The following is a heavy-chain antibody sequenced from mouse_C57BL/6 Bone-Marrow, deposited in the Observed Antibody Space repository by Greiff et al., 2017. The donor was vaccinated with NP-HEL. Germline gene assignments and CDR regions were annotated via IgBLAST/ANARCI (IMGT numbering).Heavy chain of an antibody. CDR2: INPSTGGT. V-gene: IGHV1-42*01. Sequence: VQLQQSGPELVKPGASVKISCKASGYSFTGYYMNWVKQSPEKSLEWIGEINPSTGGTTYNQKFKAKATLTVDKSSSTAYMQLKSLTSEDSEVYYYAKAIYGSGGAYGGRGKLVTVSA. J-gene: IGHJ3*01. D-gene: IGHD1-1*01. CDR1: GYSFTGYY. CDR3: AKAIYGSGGAY.